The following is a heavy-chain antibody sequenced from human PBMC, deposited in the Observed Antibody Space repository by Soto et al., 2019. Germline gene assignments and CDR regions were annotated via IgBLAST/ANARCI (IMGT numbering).Heavy chain of an antibody. CDR2: IIPIFGTA. CDR1: GGTFSSYA. D-gene: IGHD5-18*01. J-gene: IGHJ6*02. V-gene: IGHV1-69*13. CDR3: ARGLDRWIQLSHYYYGMDV. Sequence: ASVNVSCKASGGTFSSYAISWVRQAPGQGLEWMGGIIPIFGTANYAQKFQGRVTITADESTSTAYMELSSLRSEDTAVYYCARGLDRWIQLSHYYYGMDVWGQGTTVTVSS.